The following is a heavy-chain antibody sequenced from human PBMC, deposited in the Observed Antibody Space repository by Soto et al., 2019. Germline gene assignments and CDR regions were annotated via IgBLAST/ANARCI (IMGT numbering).Heavy chain of an antibody. V-gene: IGHV4-34*01. CDR2: INHSGST. D-gene: IGHD3-3*01. CDR3: ARGRRIFGVVIPFDY. CDR1: GGSFSGYY. J-gene: IGHJ4*02. Sequence: SETLSLTCAVYGGSFSGYYWSWIRQPPGKGLEWIGEINHSGSTNYNPSLKSRVTISVDTSKNQFSLKLSSVTAADTAVYYCARGRRIFGVVIPFDYWGQGTLVTVSS.